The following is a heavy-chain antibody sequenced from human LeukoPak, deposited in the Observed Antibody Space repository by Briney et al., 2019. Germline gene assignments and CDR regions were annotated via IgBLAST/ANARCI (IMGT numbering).Heavy chain of an antibody. CDR2: ISAYNGNT. CDR3: ARVLMVRGVIEAQSY. V-gene: IGHV1-18*01. J-gene: IGHJ4*02. D-gene: IGHD3-10*01. Sequence: GASVKVSCKASGYTFTSYGISWVRQAPGQGLEWVGWISAYNGNTNYAQKLQGRVTMTTDTSTSTAYMELRSLRSDDTAVYYCARVLMVRGVIEAQSYWGQGTLVTVSS. CDR1: GYTFTSYG.